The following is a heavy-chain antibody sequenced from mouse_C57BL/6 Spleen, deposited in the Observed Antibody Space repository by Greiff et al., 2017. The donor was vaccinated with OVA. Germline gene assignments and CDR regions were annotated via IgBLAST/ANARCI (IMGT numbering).Heavy chain of an antibody. J-gene: IGHJ2*01. Sequence: VQLQQSGAELARPGASVKLSCKASGYTFTSYGISWVKQRTGQGLEWIGEIYPRSGNTYYNEKFKGKATLTADKSSSTAYMELRSLTSEDSAVYFCARRGDYGSSYLSHFDYWGQGTTLTVSS. CDR1: GYTFTSYG. D-gene: IGHD1-1*01. CDR2: IYPRSGNT. CDR3: ARRGDYGSSYLSHFDY. V-gene: IGHV1-81*01.